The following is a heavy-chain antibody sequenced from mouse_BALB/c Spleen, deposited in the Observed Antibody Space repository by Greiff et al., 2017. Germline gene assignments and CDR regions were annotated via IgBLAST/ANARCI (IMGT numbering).Heavy chain of an antibody. J-gene: IGHJ3*01. CDR3: ARRANDGYYSFFAY. Sequence: EVMLVESGGGLVKPGGSLKLSCAASGFTFSSYAMSWVRQTPEKRLEWVATISSGGSYTYYPDSVKGRFTISRDNAKNTLYLQMSSLRSEDTAMYYCARRANDGYYSFFAYWGQGTLVTVSA. CDR2: ISSGGSYT. CDR1: GFTFSSYA. V-gene: IGHV5-9-1*01. D-gene: IGHD2-3*01.